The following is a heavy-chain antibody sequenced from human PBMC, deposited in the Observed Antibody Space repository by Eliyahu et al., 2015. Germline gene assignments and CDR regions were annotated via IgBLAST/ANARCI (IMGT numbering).Heavy chain of an antibody. CDR3: ARLLYYYDSSGPAGRGMDV. V-gene: IGHV4-34*01. Sequence: QVQLQQWGAGLLKPSETLSLTCAVYGGSFSGYYWSWIRQPPGKGLEWIGEINHSGSTNYNPSLKSRVTISVDTSKNQFSLKLSSVTAADTAVYYCARLLYYYDSSGPAGRGMDVWGQGTTVTVSS. J-gene: IGHJ6*02. D-gene: IGHD3-22*01. CDR1: GGSFSGYY. CDR2: INHSGST.